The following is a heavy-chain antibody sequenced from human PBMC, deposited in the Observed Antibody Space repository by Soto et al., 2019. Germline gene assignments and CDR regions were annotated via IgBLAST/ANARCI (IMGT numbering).Heavy chain of an antibody. J-gene: IGHJ5*02. D-gene: IGHD2-15*01. CDR3: AADRYCSGGSCYSGWFDP. V-gene: IGHV1-58*01. CDR2: IVVGSGNT. CDR1: GFTFTSSA. Sequence: ASVKVSCKASGFTFTSSAVQWVRQARGQRLEWIGWIVVGSGNTNYAQKFQERVTITRDMSTSTAYMELSSLRSEDTAVYYCAADRYCSGGSCYSGWFDPWGQGTLVTVSS.